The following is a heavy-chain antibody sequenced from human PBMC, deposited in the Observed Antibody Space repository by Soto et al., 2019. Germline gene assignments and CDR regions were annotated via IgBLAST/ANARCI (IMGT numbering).Heavy chain of an antibody. Sequence: SQTLSLTCAISGDSVSSNSAAWNWIRQSPSRGLEWLGRTYYRSKWYNDYAVSVKSRITINPDTSKNQFSLKLSSVTAADTAVYYCARDLGDLNSENYREGFDPWGQGTLVTVSS. V-gene: IGHV6-1*01. D-gene: IGHD1-26*01. CDR2: TYYRSKWYN. CDR1: GDSVSSNSAA. J-gene: IGHJ5*02. CDR3: ARDLGDLNSENYREGFDP.